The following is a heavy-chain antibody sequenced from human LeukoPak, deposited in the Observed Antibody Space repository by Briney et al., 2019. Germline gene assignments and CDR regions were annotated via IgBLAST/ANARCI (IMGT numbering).Heavy chain of an antibody. J-gene: IGHJ4*02. CDR2: INHNGNVN. CDR1: GFTFSSYW. D-gene: IGHD2-21*02. CDR3: AKVCGGDCYSTYFDY. V-gene: IGHV3-7*03. Sequence: GVSLRLSCAASGFTFSSYWMNWARQAPGKGLEWVASINHNGNVNYYVDSVKGRFTISRDNAKNSLYLQMNSLRAEDTAVYYCAKVCGGDCYSTYFDYWGQGTLVTVSS.